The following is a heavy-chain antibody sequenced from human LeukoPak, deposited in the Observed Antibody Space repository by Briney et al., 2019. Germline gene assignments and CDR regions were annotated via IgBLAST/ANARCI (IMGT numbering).Heavy chain of an antibody. V-gene: IGHV3-23*01. CDR2: ITGTTATGDPP. J-gene: IGHJ4*02. CDR1: GFTFSNNA. D-gene: IGHD2-8*01. Sequence: GGSLRLSCAASGFTFSNNAMTWVRQAPGKGLDCVSAITGTTATGDPPYYADSVKGRFTISRDNSRNTLYLQLNDLRAEDTAIYYCAKAFGTNGYFQLPIDFWGQGTLVTVSS. CDR3: AKAFGTNGYFQLPIDF.